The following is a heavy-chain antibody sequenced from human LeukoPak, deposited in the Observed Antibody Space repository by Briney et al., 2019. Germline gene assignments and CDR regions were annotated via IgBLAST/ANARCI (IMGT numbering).Heavy chain of an antibody. CDR1: GFTFSSYA. V-gene: IGHV3-30*04. D-gene: IGHD2-15*01. CDR3: ARDMCSGGSCYSYFDY. J-gene: IGHJ4*02. Sequence: PGGSLRLSCAASGFTFSSYAMHWVRQAPGKGLEWVAVISYDGSNKYYADSVEGRFTISRDNSKNTLYLQMNSLRAEDTAVYYCARDMCSGGSCYSYFDYWGQGTLVTVSS. CDR2: ISYDGSNK.